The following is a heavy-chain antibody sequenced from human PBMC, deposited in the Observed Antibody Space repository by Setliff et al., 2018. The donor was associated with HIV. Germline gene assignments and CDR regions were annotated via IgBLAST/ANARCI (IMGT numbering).Heavy chain of an antibody. J-gene: IGHJ5*02. CDR3: ARVFYSSSWYNGWFDP. Sequence: ASVKVSCKASGYTFTDYYIHWVRQAPGQGLEWMGWINSASGGTNYAQNFQGRVTVTRDTSINTAYVELNSLKSDDTAVYYCARVFYSSSWYNGWFDPWGQGTLVTVSS. D-gene: IGHD6-13*01. CDR1: GYTFTDYY. V-gene: IGHV1-2*02. CDR2: INSASGGT.